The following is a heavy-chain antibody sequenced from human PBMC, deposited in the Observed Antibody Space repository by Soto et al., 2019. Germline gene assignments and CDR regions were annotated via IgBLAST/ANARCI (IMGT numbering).Heavy chain of an antibody. V-gene: IGHV4-39*01. J-gene: IGHJ6*03. CDR2: IYYSGST. Sequence: QLQLQESGPGLVKPSETLSLTCTVSGGSISSSSYYWGWIRQPPGKGLEWIGSIYYSGSTYYNPSLNRRVTISVYTSKNQFSLKLRSVTAADTAVYYRASPPFRKYYYYYMDVWVKGTTVTVSS. CDR1: GGSISSSSYY. CDR3: ASPPFRKYYYYYMDV.